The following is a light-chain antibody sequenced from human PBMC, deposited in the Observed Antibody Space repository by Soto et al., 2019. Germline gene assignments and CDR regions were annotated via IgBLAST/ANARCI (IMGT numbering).Light chain of an antibody. CDR2: GAS. V-gene: IGKV3-15*01. CDR3: QQYNYWPGT. J-gene: IGKJ1*01. CDR1: RSVRSN. Sequence: EILMPQSPATLSVSPGERATLSFKASRSVRSNLAWYQQKPGQAPRLLISGASTRATGITDRFSGSGSGTEFTLTINSLQSEDFAVYYCQQYNYWPGTFGQGTKVAI.